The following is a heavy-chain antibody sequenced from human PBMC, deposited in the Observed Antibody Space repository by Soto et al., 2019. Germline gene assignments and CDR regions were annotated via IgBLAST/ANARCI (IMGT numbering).Heavy chain of an antibody. Sequence: ASVKVSCKASGYTFTSYGISWVRQAPGQGLEWMGWISAYNGNTNYAQKLQGRVTMTTDTSTSTAYMELRSLRSDNTAVYYCARDRYGGSRFGELLEDYYYYGMDVWGQGTTVTVSS. CDR2: ISAYNGNT. V-gene: IGHV1-18*01. CDR1: GYTFTSYG. D-gene: IGHD3-10*01. J-gene: IGHJ6*02. CDR3: ARDRYGGSRFGELLEDYYYYGMDV.